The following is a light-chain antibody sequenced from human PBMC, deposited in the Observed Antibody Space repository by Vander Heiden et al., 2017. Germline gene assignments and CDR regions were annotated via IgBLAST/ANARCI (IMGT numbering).Light chain of an antibody. J-gene: IGLJ1*01. Sequence: SYELTQPPSVSVSPGQTASITCSGNKLGNKYACWYQQRPGQSHVLLIYKNIKRPSGIPKRFSGSNSGNTATLTISGTQAMDEADYYCQAWDSSTLYVFGTGTKVTVL. CDR2: KNI. CDR1: KLGNKY. V-gene: IGLV3-1*01. CDR3: QAWDSSTLYV.